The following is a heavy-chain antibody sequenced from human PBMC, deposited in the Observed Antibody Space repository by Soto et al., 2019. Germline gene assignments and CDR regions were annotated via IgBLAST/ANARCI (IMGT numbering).Heavy chain of an antibody. CDR1: GDSVSTNSAT. J-gene: IGHJ5*01. CDR2: TYYRSNWYT. V-gene: IGHV6-1*01. CDR3: ANVKGKNWLDC. Sequence: SQTLSLTCALSGDSVSTNSATWDWIRQSPSRGLEWLGRTYYRSNWYTDYAVSVKGRINIYPDTSNNQLSLQLNSVNPDDTAFYHCANVKGKNWLDCWGQGTVVTVSS.